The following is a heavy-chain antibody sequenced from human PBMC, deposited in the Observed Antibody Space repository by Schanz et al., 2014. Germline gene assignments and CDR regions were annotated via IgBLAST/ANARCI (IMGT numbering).Heavy chain of an antibody. D-gene: IGHD3-16*01. V-gene: IGHV3-30*03. J-gene: IGHJ2*01. Sequence: VQLVESGGGLVQPGGSLRLSCATSGFTFSTYAMSWVRQAPAKGLEWVAVVGDTGTTKFYADSVKGRLTVSRDNSENTVYLEFHSLRSEDTALYYCAREAKGGQWYFDLWGRGSLVTVSS. CDR1: GFTFSTYA. CDR2: VGDTGTTK. CDR3: AREAKGGQWYFDL.